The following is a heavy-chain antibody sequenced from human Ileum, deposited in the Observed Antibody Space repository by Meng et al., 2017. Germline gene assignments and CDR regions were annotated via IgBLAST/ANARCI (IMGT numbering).Heavy chain of an antibody. CDR1: GFTLSSYW. D-gene: IGHD6-6*01. Sequence: GGSLRLSCAASGFTLSSYWMHWVRQAPGKGLVWVSRVNSDGTNIGYADSVKGRFTISRDNAKNTLYLQMNSLRADDTALYYCARGGPYSTSSFDYWGQGTLVTISS. V-gene: IGHV3-74*01. CDR2: VNSDGTNI. CDR3: ARGGPYSTSSFDY. J-gene: IGHJ4*02.